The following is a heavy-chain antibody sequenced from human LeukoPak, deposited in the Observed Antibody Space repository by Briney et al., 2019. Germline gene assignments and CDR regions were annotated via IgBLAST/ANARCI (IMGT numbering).Heavy chain of an antibody. Sequence: GASVKVSCKTSGYTFNTYGLSWVRQAPGQGLEWLGWFSTYNGITKFVDNVKDRVAMTTDTSTSTAYMELRNLISDDTAIYYCARGIRGLGAASYLDLWGQGTLVTVSS. D-gene: IGHD6-13*01. CDR1: GYTFNTYG. V-gene: IGHV1-18*01. CDR2: FSTYNGIT. CDR3: ARGIRGLGAASYLDL. J-gene: IGHJ4*02.